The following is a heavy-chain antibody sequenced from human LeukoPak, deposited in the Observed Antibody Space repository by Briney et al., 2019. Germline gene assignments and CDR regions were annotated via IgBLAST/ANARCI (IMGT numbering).Heavy chain of an antibody. J-gene: IGHJ6*03. D-gene: IGHD3-3*01. CDR1: GFSLSTSGVG. CDR3: AHRQGYHDFWSGYSADYYYYMDV. CDR2: IYWNDDK. Sequence: ESGPTLVKPTQTLTLTCTFSGFSLSTSGVGVGWIRQPPGKALEWLALIYWNDDKRYSPSLKSRLTITKDTSKNQVVLTMTNMDPVDTATYYCAHRQGYHDFWSGYSADYYYYMDVWGKGTTVTVSS. V-gene: IGHV2-5*01.